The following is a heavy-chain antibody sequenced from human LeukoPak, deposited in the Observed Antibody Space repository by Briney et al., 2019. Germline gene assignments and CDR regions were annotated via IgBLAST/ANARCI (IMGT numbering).Heavy chain of an antibody. V-gene: IGHV3-53*01. CDR1: GFTVSSNY. J-gene: IGHJ4*02. CDR2: IYSGGST. CDR3: AKRLVYSSGWYYFDY. Sequence: GGSLRLSCAASGFTVSSNYMSWVRQAPGKGLEWVSVIYSGGSTYYADSVKGRFTISRDNSKNTLYLQMNSLRAEDTAVYYCAKRLVYSSGWYYFDYWGQGTLVTVSS. D-gene: IGHD6-19*01.